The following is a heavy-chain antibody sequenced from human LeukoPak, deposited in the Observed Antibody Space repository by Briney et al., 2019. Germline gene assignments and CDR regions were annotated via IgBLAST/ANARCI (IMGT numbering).Heavy chain of an antibody. V-gene: IGHV3-53*01. J-gene: IGHJ5*02. D-gene: IGHD3-3*01. CDR1: GFTFSSYA. CDR2: IYSGGST. CDR3: ARSVAYYDFWSGFNWFDP. Sequence: PGGSLRLSCAASGFTFSSYAMSWVRQAPGKGLEWVSVIYSGGSTYYADSVKGRFTISRDNSKNTLYLQMNSLRAEDTAVYYCARSVAYYDFWSGFNWFDPWGQGTLVTVSS.